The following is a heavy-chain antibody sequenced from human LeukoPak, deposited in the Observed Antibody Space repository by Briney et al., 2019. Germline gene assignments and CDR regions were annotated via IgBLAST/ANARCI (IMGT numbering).Heavy chain of an antibody. CDR1: GYTFTSYG. CDR2: IIPILGIA. CDR3: ARDLPSVEMATIAFDI. D-gene: IGHD5-24*01. V-gene: IGHV1-69*04. J-gene: IGHJ3*02. Sequence: GASVKVSCKASGYTFTSYGISWVRQAPGQGLEWMGRIIPILGIANYAQKFQGRVTITADKSTSTAYMELSSLRSEDTAVYYCARDLPSVEMATIAFDIWGQGTMVTVSS.